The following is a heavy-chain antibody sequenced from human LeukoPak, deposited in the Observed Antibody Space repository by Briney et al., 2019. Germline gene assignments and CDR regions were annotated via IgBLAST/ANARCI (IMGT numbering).Heavy chain of an antibody. Sequence: GGSLRLSCAASGFTFSSYAMHWVRQAPGKGLEYVSGISSDGGSPFHVNSVKGRFTISRDNSKDTLYLQMGSLRAEDMAVYYCARARQSNYWGQGTLVTVSS. J-gene: IGHJ4*02. CDR1: GFTFSSYA. V-gene: IGHV3-64*01. CDR3: ARARQSNY. D-gene: IGHD6-19*01. CDR2: ISSDGGSP.